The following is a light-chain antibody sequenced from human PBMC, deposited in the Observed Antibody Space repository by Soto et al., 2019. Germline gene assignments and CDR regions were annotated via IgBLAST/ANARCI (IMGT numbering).Light chain of an antibody. J-gene: IGLJ3*02. CDR2: EGS. V-gene: IGLV2-14*02. CDR3: TSYTISSTLV. CDR1: SSDVGSYNL. Sequence: QSALTQPASVSGSPGQSITISCTGTSSDVGSYNLVSWYQQHPGKAPKLIIYEGSKRPSGVSNRFSGSKSGNTASLTISGLQAEDEADYYCTSYTISSTLVFGGGTKVTVL.